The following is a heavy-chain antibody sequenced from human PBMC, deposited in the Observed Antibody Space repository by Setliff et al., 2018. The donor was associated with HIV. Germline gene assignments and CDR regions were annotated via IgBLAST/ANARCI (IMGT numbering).Heavy chain of an antibody. CDR1: GYTFTDYS. V-gene: IGHV1-2*02. J-gene: IGHJ5*02. D-gene: IGHD6-19*01. CDR3: ARDIPGWTKTPSPGDP. CDR2: INPNSGGT. Sequence: GASVKVSCKTSGYTFTDYSIHWVRQAPGQGLEWMGWINPNSGGTNFAPRFQGRVTMTRDTSINTVYMVLSSLRSDDTAVYYCARDIPGWTKTPSPGDPWGQGTLVTVSS.